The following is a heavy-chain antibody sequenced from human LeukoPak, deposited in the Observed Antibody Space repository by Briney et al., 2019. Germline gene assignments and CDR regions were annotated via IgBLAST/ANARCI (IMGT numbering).Heavy chain of an antibody. J-gene: IGHJ4*02. CDR3: ARGGVFWSGSCYDY. V-gene: IGHV3-48*01. CDR2: ISSSSSTI. D-gene: IGHD3-3*01. CDR1: GFTFSSYS. Sequence: GGSLRLSCAASGFTFSSYSMNWVRQAPGTGLEWVSYISSSSSTIYYADSVKGRSTISRDNAKNSLYLQMNSLRAEDTAVYYCARGGVFWSGSCYDYWGQGTLVTVSS.